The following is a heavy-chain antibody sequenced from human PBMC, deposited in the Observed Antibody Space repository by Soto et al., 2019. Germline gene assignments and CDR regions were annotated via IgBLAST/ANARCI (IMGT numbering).Heavy chain of an antibody. D-gene: IGHD6-19*01. Sequence: GASVKVSCKASGYTFTSYGISWVRQAPGQGLEWMGWISAYNGNTNYAQKLQGRVTMTTDTSTSTAYMELRSLRSDDTAVYYCARVIPRQWQPGWFDPWGQGTLVTVSS. CDR1: GYTFTSYG. V-gene: IGHV1-18*04. CDR3: ARVIPRQWQPGWFDP. CDR2: ISAYNGNT. J-gene: IGHJ5*02.